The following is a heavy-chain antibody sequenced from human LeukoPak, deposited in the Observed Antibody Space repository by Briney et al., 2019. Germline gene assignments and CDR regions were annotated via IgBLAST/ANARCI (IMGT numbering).Heavy chain of an antibody. D-gene: IGHD3-22*01. CDR1: GFTFDDYA. Sequence: GRSLRLSCAASGFTFDDYAMHWVRQAPGKGLEWVSGISWNSGSIGYADSVKGRFTISRDNSKNTLYLQMNSLRAEDTAVYYCAKDKELYYYDSSGYHKSYYFDYWGQGTLVTVSS. CDR2: ISWNSGSI. CDR3: AKDKELYYYDSSGYHKSYYFDY. J-gene: IGHJ4*02. V-gene: IGHV3-9*01.